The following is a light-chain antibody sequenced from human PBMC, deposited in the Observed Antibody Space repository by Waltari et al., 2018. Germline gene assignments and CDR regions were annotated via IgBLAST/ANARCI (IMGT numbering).Light chain of an antibody. J-gene: IGKJ1*01. V-gene: IGKV1-39*01. Sequence: DIQMTQSPSSLSASVGDRVTIPCRASQSISSYLNWYQQKPGKAPKLLIYAASSLQSGVPSRFSGSGSGTEFTLTISNLQPEDFATYYCQQSYSTPRTFDQGTKVEIK. CDR2: AAS. CDR3: QQSYSTPRT. CDR1: QSISSY.